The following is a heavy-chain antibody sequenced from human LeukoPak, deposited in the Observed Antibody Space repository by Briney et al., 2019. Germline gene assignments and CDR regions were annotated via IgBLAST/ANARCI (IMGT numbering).Heavy chain of an antibody. CDR1: GFTFSSYG. Sequence: GGSLRLSCAASGFTFSSYGMHRVRQAPGEGLEWVAVISYDGSNKYYADSVKGRFTISRDNSKNTLYLQMNSLRAEDTAVYYCAKGGYCTNGVCYTYYYYYGMDVWGQGTTVTVSS. D-gene: IGHD2-8*01. J-gene: IGHJ6*02. CDR3: AKGGYCTNGVCYTYYYYYGMDV. V-gene: IGHV3-30*18. CDR2: ISYDGSNK.